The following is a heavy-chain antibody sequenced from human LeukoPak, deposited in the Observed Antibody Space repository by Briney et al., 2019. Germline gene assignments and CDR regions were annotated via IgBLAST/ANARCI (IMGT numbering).Heavy chain of an antibody. V-gene: IGHV3-66*01. CDR3: AKDSPLSGYFDY. Sequence: GGSLRLSCAASGFTVSSNYMNWVRQAPGKGLEWVSVMYSGGSTYYADSVKGRFTISRDNYKNTLYLQMNSLRAEDTAVYYCAKDSPLSGYFDYWGQGTLVTVSS. J-gene: IGHJ4*02. CDR2: MYSGGST. CDR1: GFTVSSNY. D-gene: IGHD3-3*01.